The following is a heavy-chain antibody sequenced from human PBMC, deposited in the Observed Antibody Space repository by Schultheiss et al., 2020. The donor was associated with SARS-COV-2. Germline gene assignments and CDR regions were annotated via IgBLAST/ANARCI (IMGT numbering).Heavy chain of an antibody. CDR1: GFSLSASGMC. CDR3: ARLYYYDTRGRAFDI. Sequence: SGPTLVKPTETLTLTCSFFGFSLSASGMCVSWIRQPPGKALEWLARIDWDDDEHYSTSLMTRLTISKDTSKNQVVLTMTDMDPVDTATYYCARLYYYDTRGRAFDIWGQGTMVTVSS. J-gene: IGHJ3*02. V-gene: IGHV2-70*11. CDR2: IDWDDDE. D-gene: IGHD3-22*01.